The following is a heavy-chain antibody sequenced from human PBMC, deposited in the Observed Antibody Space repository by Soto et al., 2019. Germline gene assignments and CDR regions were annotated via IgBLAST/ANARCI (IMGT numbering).Heavy chain of an antibody. V-gene: IGHV3-30*18. CDR2: ISYDGSNK. Sequence: GGSLRLSCAASGFTFSSYGMHWVRQAPGKGLEWVAVISYDGSNKYYADSVKGRFTISRDNSKNTLYLQMNSLRAEDTAVYYCAKDRGYDSSGYYYHTGQFDYWGQGTLVTVSS. D-gene: IGHD3-22*01. CDR1: GFTFSSYG. J-gene: IGHJ4*02. CDR3: AKDRGYDSSGYYYHTGQFDY.